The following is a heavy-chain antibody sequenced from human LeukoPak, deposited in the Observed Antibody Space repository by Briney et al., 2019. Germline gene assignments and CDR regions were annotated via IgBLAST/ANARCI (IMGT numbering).Heavy chain of an antibody. D-gene: IGHD2-8*01. V-gene: IGHV3-33*01. CDR2: IQYDGSKK. CDR1: GFTFSNYG. Sequence: GTSLRLSCAASGFTFSNYGMHWVRQAPGKGLEWVAAIQYDGSKKYYADSVKGRITISRDNSKNTLYLQMNSLGAEDTAVYYCARGRVNGALDYWGQGTLVTVSS. CDR3: ARGRVNGALDY. J-gene: IGHJ4*02.